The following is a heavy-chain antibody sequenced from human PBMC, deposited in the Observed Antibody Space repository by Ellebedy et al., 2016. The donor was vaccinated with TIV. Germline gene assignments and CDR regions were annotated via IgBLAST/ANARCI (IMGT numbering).Heavy chain of an antibody. V-gene: IGHV1-18*01. Sequence: ASVKVSXXASGYTFTNFGISWVRQAPGQGLEWMGWVSPYNGNTNYAQKFQARVTMTTDTSTSTAHMELRSLRSDDTALYFCARDSDYGGVTNHWYFNLWGRGTLVTVSS. D-gene: IGHD4-23*01. J-gene: IGHJ2*01. CDR3: ARDSDYGGVTNHWYFNL. CDR2: VSPYNGNT. CDR1: GYTFTNFG.